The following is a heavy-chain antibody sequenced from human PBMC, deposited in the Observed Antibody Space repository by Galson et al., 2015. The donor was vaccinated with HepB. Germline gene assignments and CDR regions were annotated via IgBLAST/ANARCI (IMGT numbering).Heavy chain of an antibody. CDR1: GFTFSNQD. CDR2: IGTIGDT. CDR3: ARGHPVVRGVISDMDV. Sequence: SLRLSCAASGFTFSNQDMHWVRQTTGRGLEWVSGIGTIGDTFYSTSVRGRFTISRENAKNSLYLQMNSLRDDDTAVYYCARGHPVVRGVISDMDVWGQGTTVTVSS. J-gene: IGHJ6*02. D-gene: IGHD3-10*01. V-gene: IGHV3-13*01.